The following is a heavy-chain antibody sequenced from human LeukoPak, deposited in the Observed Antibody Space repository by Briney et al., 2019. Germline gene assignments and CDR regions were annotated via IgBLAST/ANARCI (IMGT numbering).Heavy chain of an antibody. D-gene: IGHD6-19*01. Sequence: GGSLRLSCAPSVSTLRSSAVGCVRQAPGKGLEWVSAVGASGSNTYYADSVKGRFTISRDNSKNTLYLQMDSLRAEDTAVYYCAKEGQPRTIAVAGKYCFDGWGQGTLVTVSS. CDR2: VGASGSNT. CDR3: AKEGQPRTIAVAGKYCFDG. J-gene: IGHJ4*02. V-gene: IGHV3-23*01. CDR1: VSTLRSSA.